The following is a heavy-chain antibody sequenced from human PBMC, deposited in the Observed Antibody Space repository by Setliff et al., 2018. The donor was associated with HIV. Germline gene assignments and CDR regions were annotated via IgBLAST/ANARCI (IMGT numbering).Heavy chain of an antibody. CDR3: ARGHVGAFDI. CDR1: GFIFSTSW. V-gene: IGHV3-7*01. Sequence: GGSLRLSCAASGFIFSTSWMSWVRQAPGKGPEWVANVKPDGSGIYYVDSVKGRFTISRDNAKNSLYLDMNSLRAEDTAVYYCARGHVGAFDIWGRGTMVTVSS. CDR2: VKPDGSGI. J-gene: IGHJ3*02.